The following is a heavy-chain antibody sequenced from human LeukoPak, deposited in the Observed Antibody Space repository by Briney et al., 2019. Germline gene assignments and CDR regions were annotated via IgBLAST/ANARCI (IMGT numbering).Heavy chain of an antibody. CDR2: ISSSSSYI. V-gene: IGHV3-21*01. D-gene: IGHD3-22*01. CDR1: GFTFSSYS. CDR3: ASAERLLHDSSGLNGY. Sequence: PGGSLRLSCAASGFTFSSYSMNWVRQAPGKGLEWVSSISSSSSYIYYADSVKGRFTISRDNAKNSLYLQMNSLRAEDTAVYYCASAERLLHDSSGLNGYWGQGTLVTVSS. J-gene: IGHJ4*02.